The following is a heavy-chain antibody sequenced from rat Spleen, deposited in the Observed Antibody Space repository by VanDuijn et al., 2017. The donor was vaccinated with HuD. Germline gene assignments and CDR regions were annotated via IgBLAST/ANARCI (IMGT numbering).Heavy chain of an antibody. Sequence: EVQLQESGPGLVKPSQSLSLTCSVTGYSITSNYWGWIRKFPGNKMEWMGYISYSGSTSYNPSLNSRISITSKTSRNQFFRQVNSVTTEYTATYFSARLGQQSVMDAWGQEASVTVSS. CDR2: ISYSGST. CDR1: GYSITSNY. V-gene: IGHV3-1*01. CDR3: ARLGQQSVMDA. J-gene: IGHJ4*01. D-gene: IGHD1-2*01.